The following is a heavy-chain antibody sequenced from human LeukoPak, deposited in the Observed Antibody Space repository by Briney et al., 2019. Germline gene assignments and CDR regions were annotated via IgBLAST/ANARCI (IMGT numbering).Heavy chain of an antibody. Sequence: SETLSLTCTVSGGSISSYDWSRIRQPPGKGLEWIGNIYYSGSTNYNPSLKSRVIISLDTSKNQISLKLSSVTAADTALYYCARHKRLGPWGQGTLVTVSS. CDR2: IYYSGST. J-gene: IGHJ5*02. CDR3: ARHKRLGP. CDR1: GGSISSYD. V-gene: IGHV4-59*08.